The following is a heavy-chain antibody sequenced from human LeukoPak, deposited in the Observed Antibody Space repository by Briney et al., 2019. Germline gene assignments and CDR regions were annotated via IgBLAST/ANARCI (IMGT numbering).Heavy chain of an antibody. CDR3: AACGGDCYTFDY. Sequence: GGSLRLSCAASGFTFSTYAMSWVRQAPGKGLEWVSGISGSGGSTYYADSVKGRFTIFRDNSKNTLYLQMNSLRAEDTAVYYCAACGGDCYTFDYWGQGTLVTVSS. J-gene: IGHJ4*02. V-gene: IGHV3-23*01. D-gene: IGHD2-21*02. CDR1: GFTFSTYA. CDR2: ISGSGGST.